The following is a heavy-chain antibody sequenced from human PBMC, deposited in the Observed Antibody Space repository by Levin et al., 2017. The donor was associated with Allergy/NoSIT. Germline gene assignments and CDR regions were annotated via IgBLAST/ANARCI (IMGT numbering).Heavy chain of an antibody. CDR3: ARDAPSHAFDI. CDR1: GGSVSSGSYY. Sequence: PSETLSLTCTVSGGSVSSGSYYWSWIRQPPGKGLEWIGYIYYSGSTNYNPSLKSRVTISVDTSKNQFSLKLSSVTAADTAVYYCARDAPSHAFDIWGQGTMVTVSS. V-gene: IGHV4-61*01. J-gene: IGHJ3*02. CDR2: IYYSGST.